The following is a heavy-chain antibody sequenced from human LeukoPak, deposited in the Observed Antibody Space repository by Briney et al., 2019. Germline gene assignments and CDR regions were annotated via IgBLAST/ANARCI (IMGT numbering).Heavy chain of an antibody. Sequence: ASVKVSCKASGCTFTGYYMQWVRQAPGQGLEWMGWINPNTGGTNYAQKFQGRVTLTRDTSISTAYMELTRLRSDDTAVYYCARVGYCSSTSCHFLDYWGQGTLVTVSS. CDR1: GCTFTGYY. CDR3: ARVGYCSSTSCHFLDY. CDR2: INPNTGGT. D-gene: IGHD2-2*01. J-gene: IGHJ4*02. V-gene: IGHV1-2*02.